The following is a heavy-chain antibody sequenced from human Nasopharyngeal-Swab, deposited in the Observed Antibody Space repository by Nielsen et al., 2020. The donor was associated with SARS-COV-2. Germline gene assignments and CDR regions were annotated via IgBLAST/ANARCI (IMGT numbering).Heavy chain of an antibody. CDR2: ISSSVSYI. Sequence: GESLKISCAASGFTFSTYSMIWVRQAPAKGLEWVSRISSSVSYIYYADSVKGRFTISRDNAKNALYLQMSSLRAEDTAVYYCAREVGAGFLDHWGQGTPVTVSS. CDR1: GFTFSTYS. CDR3: AREVGAGFLDH. V-gene: IGHV3-21*06. D-gene: IGHD6-19*01. J-gene: IGHJ4*02.